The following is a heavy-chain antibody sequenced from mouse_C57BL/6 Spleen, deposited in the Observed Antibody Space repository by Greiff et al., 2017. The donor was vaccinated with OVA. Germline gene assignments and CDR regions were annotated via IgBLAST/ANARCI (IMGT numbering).Heavy chain of an antibody. CDR3: ASLDSSVSYGIMDY. CDR1: GYTFTSYW. Sequence: QVQLQQPGAELVRPGPSVKLSCKASGYTFTSYWMHWVKQRPGQGLEWIGVIDPSDSYTNYTQKFKGKATLTVDTSSSTAYMQLRSLTSEGSAVYYCASLDSSVSYGIMDYWGQGTSVTVSS. D-gene: IGHD3-2*02. CDR2: IDPSDSYT. J-gene: IGHJ4*01. V-gene: IGHV1-59*01.